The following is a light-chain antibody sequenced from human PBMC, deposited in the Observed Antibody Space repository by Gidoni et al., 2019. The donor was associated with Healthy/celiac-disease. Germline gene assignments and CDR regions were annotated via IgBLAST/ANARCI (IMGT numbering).Light chain of an antibody. CDR3: QQYNNPLT. CDR1: QSVSSN. J-gene: IGKJ1*01. Sequence: EIVMTQSPATLSVSPGERATLSCRASQSVSSNLAWYQQKPGQAPRLLIYGASTRATGIPARFSGSGSGTEFTLTISSLQSEDFAVYYCQQYNNPLTFXQXTKVEIK. V-gene: IGKV3-15*01. CDR2: GAS.